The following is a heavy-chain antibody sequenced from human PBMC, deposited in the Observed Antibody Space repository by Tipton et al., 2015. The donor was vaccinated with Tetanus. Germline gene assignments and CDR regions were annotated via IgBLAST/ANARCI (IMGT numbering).Heavy chain of an antibody. V-gene: IGHV3-43*01. J-gene: IGHJ6*02. D-gene: IGHD1-26*01. Sequence: GSLSLSCEASGFTFNEYSMHWVRQRPGKALEWVSVITWDDNTFYAASIQGRFTISRVNNKDSLYLQMNDLTAEDTALYFCAKDKELYYYYYGMDVWGQGTAVTVSS. CDR3: AKDKELYYYYYGMDV. CDR1: GFTFNEYS. CDR2: ITWDDNT.